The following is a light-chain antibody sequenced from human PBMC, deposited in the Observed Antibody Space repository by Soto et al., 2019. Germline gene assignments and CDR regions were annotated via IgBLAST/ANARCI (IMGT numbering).Light chain of an antibody. CDR3: QEYYSFPQT. CDR2: AAS. V-gene: IGKV1D-8*01. CDR1: QGISSY. Sequence: VIWMTQSPSLLSASTGDRVAISCRMSQGISSYLAWYQQKPGKDPELLIYAASTLQSVVQSRFSGSVSATDFSFTIICLQSEAFATDYCQEYYSFPQTFGQGNKLEIK. J-gene: IGKJ2*01.